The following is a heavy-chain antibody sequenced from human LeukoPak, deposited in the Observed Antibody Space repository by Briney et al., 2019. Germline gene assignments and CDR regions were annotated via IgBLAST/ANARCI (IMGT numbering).Heavy chain of an antibody. J-gene: IGHJ4*02. D-gene: IGHD1-26*01. CDR1: GFTFSDYY. Sequence: GGSLRLSCAASGFTFSDYYMSWVRQAPGKGLQWVSTFTSTTGRTSYADSVKGRFTISRDNSKNILSLQMNSLRAEDSAVYYCAKHRSGTYSFDYWGQGTLVTVSS. V-gene: IGHV3-23*01. CDR2: FTSTTGRT. CDR3: AKHRSGTYSFDY.